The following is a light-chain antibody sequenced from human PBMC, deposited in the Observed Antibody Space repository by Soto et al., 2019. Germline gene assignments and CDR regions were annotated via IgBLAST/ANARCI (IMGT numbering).Light chain of an antibody. J-gene: IGLJ2*01. V-gene: IGLV1-40*01. Sequence: QSVLTQPPSVSGAPGQRVTISCTGSGSNIGAGYDVHWYQQLPGTAPKLLIYGNSNRPSGVPDRFSGSKSGTSASLAITGLQAEDEADYYCQSYDSSLSGQGVFGGGTKLTVL. CDR3: QSYDSSLSGQGV. CDR2: GNS. CDR1: GSNIGAGYD.